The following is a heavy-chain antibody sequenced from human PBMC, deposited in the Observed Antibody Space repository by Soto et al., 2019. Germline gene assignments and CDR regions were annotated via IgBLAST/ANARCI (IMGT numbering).Heavy chain of an antibody. V-gene: IGHV1-2*04. CDR1: GYTFTGYY. CDR3: ARVPIREYSGYDLGDYYFDY. CDR2: INPNSGGT. Sequence: ASVKVSCKASGYTFTGYYMHWVRQAPGQGLEWMGWINPNSGGTNYAQKFQSWVTMTRDTSISTAYMELSRLRSDDTAVYYCARVPIREYSGYDLGDYYFDYWGQGTLVTVSS. J-gene: IGHJ4*02. D-gene: IGHD5-12*01.